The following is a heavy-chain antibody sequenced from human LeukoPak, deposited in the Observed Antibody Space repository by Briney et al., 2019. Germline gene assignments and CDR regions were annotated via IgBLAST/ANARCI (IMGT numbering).Heavy chain of an antibody. J-gene: IGHJ4*02. CDR2: ISSSGSTI. CDR1: GFTFSSYE. CDR3: AKRIQSAMATGY. V-gene: IGHV3-48*03. Sequence: GGSLRLSCAASGFTFSSYEMNWVRQAPGKGLEWVSYISSSGSTIYYADSVKGRFTISRDNAKNSLYLQMNSLGAEDTAVYYCAKRIQSAMATGYWGQGTLVTVSS. D-gene: IGHD5-18*01.